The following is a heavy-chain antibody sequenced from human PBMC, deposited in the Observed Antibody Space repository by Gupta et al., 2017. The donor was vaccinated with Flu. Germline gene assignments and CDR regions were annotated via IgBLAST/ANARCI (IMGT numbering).Heavy chain of an antibody. D-gene: IGHD3-3*01. J-gene: IGHJ4*02. CDR2: IWYDGSNK. CDR1: SYG. CDR3: ARGLEGRSGYYHVGY. Sequence: SYGMHWVRQAPGKGLEWVAVIWYDGSNKYYADSVKGRFTISRDNSKKTLYLHMNSLRAEDKAVYYCARGLEGRSGYYHVGYWGQGTLVTVSS. V-gene: IGHV3-33*01.